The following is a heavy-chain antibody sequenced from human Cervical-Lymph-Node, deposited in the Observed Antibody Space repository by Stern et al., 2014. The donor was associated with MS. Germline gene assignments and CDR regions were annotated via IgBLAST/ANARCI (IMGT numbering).Heavy chain of an antibody. Sequence: QLQLEESGPGLVKPSQTLTLTCTVSGGSISSGGYYWSWMRQHPGKGLVWIGYIYYSGSSYYSASLKSRVTISVDTSKNQFSMKLSSVTAADSTVYYCARVSYDFWSGYYVFDYWGQGTLVTVSS. CDR2: IYYSGSS. V-gene: IGHV4-31*03. CDR3: ARVSYDFWSGYYVFDY. D-gene: IGHD3-3*01. J-gene: IGHJ4*02. CDR1: GGSISSGGYY.